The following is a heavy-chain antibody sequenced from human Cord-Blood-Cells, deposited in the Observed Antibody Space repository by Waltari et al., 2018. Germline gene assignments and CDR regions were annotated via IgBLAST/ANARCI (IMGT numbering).Heavy chain of an antibody. V-gene: IGHV4-61*01. CDR1: GGYVSTGSSY. J-gene: IGHJ3*02. CDR3: ARLTGDDAFDI. D-gene: IGHD7-27*01. Sequence: QVQLQESGPGLVKPSETLSLTCTVSGGYVSTGSSYWSWIRQPPGKGLEWIGYIYYSGSTNYNPSLKSRVTISVDTSKNQFSLKLSSVTAADTAVYYCARLTGDDAFDIWGQGTMVTVSS. CDR2: IYYSGST.